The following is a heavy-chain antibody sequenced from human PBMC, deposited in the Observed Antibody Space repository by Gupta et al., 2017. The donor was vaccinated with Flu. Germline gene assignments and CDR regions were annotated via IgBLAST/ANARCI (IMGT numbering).Heavy chain of an antibody. J-gene: IGHJ5*01. CDR3: AKGGRHNWNFDDDS. V-gene: IGHV3-30*18. CDR2: MSDDGSNQ. D-gene: IGHD1-7*01. CDR1: GFIFSDYG. Sequence: QVQLVQSGGGVVQPGTSLRLSCAASGFIFSDYGMHWVRQVPGKGLEWLAVMSDDGSNQWYADSVRGRFTISRDNSENTLILQMNSLRREDTAVYYCAKGGRHNWNFDDDSWGQGTLVTVSS.